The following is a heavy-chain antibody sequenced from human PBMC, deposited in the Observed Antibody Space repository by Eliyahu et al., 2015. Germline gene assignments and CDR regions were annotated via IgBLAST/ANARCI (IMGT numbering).Heavy chain of an antibody. CDR2: IYRGDADA. V-gene: IGHV5-51*03. D-gene: IGHD2-21*02. Sequence: EVQLVQSGAEVKKPGESLKIXXKXSGYXFSTXWXAWVRQMPGNGLEWVGIIYRGDADAXYSPSFQGQVTISVDKSINTAYLQWSSLKASDTAMYYCATSMTSVPDSFDMWGQGTMVTVSS. J-gene: IGHJ3*02. CDR1: GYXFSTXW. CDR3: ATSMTSVPDSFDM.